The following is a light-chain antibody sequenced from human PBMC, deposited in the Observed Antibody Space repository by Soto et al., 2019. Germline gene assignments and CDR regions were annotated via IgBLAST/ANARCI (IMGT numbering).Light chain of an antibody. CDR2: GAS. Sequence: EIVLTQSPGTLSLSPGERATLSCRASQSVSSSYLAWYQQKPGQAPRLLIYGASSRATGIPDRFSGSGSGTDFTLTISRLEPEDFAVYYCQQSGSPRFGGGTKVDIK. CDR3: QQSGSPR. V-gene: IGKV3-20*01. CDR1: QSVSSSY. J-gene: IGKJ4*01.